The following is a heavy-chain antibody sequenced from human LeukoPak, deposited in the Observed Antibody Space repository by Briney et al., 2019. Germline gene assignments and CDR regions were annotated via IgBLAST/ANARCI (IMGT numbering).Heavy chain of an antibody. CDR3: ARDKVTTGWYYYYGMDV. V-gene: IGHV3-11*01. J-gene: IGHJ6*02. CDR1: GFTFSDYY. D-gene: IGHD4-17*01. Sequence: KPGGSLRLSCAASGFTFSDYYMSWIRQAPGKGLEWVSYISSSGSTIYYADSVKGRFTISRDNAKNSLYLQMNSLRAEDTAVYYCARDKVTTGWYYYYGMDVWGQGTTVTVSS. CDR2: ISSSGSTI.